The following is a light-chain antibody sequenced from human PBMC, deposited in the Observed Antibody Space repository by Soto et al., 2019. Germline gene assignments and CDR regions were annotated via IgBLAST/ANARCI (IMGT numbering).Light chain of an antibody. J-gene: IGKJ2*01. CDR3: QQYNDYQYT. Sequence: DIEMTQSPFTLSASVGDRVTITCRASQSITTWLAWYQQKPGKAPKLLIYKATNVQTGVPSRFSGSGSGTEFSLTISSLQPEDFAIYYCQQYNDYQYTFGQGTKLEIK. CDR2: KAT. V-gene: IGKV1-5*03. CDR1: QSITTW.